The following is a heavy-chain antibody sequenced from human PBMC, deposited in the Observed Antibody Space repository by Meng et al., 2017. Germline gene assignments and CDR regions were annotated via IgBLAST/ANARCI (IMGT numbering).Heavy chain of an antibody. CDR2: INHSGST. D-gene: IGHD1-14*01. CDR3: ARTEDNWFDP. V-gene: IGHV4-34*01. J-gene: IGHJ5*02. Sequence: QVQLQQWGAGRLKPSETLSLTCAVYGGSFSGYYWSWIRQPPGKGLEWIGEINHSGSTNYNPSLKSRVTISVDTSKNQFSLKLSSATAADTAVYYCARTEDNWFDPWGQGTLVTVSS. CDR1: GGSFSGYY.